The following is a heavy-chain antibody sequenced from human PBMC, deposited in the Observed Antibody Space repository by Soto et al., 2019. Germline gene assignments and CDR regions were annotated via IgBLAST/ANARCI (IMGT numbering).Heavy chain of an antibody. CDR2: IFYSGSTTY. J-gene: IGHJ4*02. V-gene: IGHV4-59*11. D-gene: IGHD6-19*01. Sequence: SETLSLTCTVSGGSISGHYWIWIRQPPGEGMEWIGYIFYSGSTTYNNNPSLKSRGSISVDTSKNQFYLRLSSVTAGDAAVYYCARVGSSGWSPDYWGQGTLVSVSS. CDR1: GGSISGHY. CDR3: ARVGSSGWSPDY.